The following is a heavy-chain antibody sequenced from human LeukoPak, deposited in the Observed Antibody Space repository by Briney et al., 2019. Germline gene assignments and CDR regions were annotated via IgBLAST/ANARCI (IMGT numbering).Heavy chain of an antibody. CDR1: GFTFSSYW. CDR3: ARDIEAAGLFLDY. V-gene: IGHV3-7*01. Sequence: PGGSLRLSCAASGFTFSSYWMSWVRQAPGKGLEWVANMKYDGSEKYYVDSVKGRFTISGDNAKNSLYLQMNSLRAGDTAVYYCARDIEAAGLFLDYWGQGTLVTVSS. D-gene: IGHD6-13*01. J-gene: IGHJ4*02. CDR2: MKYDGSEK.